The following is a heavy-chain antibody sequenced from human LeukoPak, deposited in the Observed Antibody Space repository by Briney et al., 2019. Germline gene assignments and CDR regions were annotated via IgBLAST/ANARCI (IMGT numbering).Heavy chain of an antibody. CDR2: IYYSGST. Sequence: PSETLSLICTVSGGSISSSSYYWGWMRQPPGKGVEWIGSIYYSGSTNYNPSLKSRVTISVDTSKNQFSLKLSSVTAADTAVYYCARRDYYDSSGYHLYYYMDVWGKGTTVTISS. V-gene: IGHV4-39*01. J-gene: IGHJ6*03. D-gene: IGHD3-22*01. CDR3: ARRDYYDSSGYHLYYYMDV. CDR1: GGSISSSSYY.